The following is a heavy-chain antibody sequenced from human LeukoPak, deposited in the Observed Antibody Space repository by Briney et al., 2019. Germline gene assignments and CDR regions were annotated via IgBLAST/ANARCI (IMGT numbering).Heavy chain of an antibody. D-gene: IGHD6-19*01. V-gene: IGHV3-9*01. CDR3: AKDVYSSVGRADY. CDR2: ISWNSGSI. Sequence: GGSLRLSCAASGFTFDDYAMHWVRQAPGEGLEWVSGISWNSGSIGYADSVRGRFTISGDNAKNSLYLQMNSLRAEDTALYYCAKDVYSSVGRADYWGQGTLVTVSS. CDR1: GFTFDDYA. J-gene: IGHJ4*02.